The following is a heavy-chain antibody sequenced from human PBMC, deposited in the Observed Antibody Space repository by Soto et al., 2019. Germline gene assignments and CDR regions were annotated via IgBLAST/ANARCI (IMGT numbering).Heavy chain of an antibody. CDR3: ARGAEEVFDY. Sequence: RQAPGQGLEWMGWISACNGNTNYAQKLQGRVTMTTDTSTSTAYMELRSLKSDDTAVYYCARGAEEVFDYWGQGTLVTVS. V-gene: IGHV1-18*01. J-gene: IGHJ4*02. CDR2: ISACNGNT. D-gene: IGHD6-13*01.